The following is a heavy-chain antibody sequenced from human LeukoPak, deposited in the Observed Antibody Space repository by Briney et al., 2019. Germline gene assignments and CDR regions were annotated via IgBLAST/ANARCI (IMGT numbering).Heavy chain of an antibody. CDR3: ARYSKAPFDP. Sequence: ASVKVSCKASGYTFTSYDINWVRQATGQGLEWMGWMNPNSSNTGYAQKFQGRVTITRNTSISTAYMELSSLRSEDTAVYYCARYSKAPFDPWGQGTLVTVSS. D-gene: IGHD2-15*01. CDR1: GYTFTSYD. CDR2: MNPNSSNT. J-gene: IGHJ5*02. V-gene: IGHV1-8*03.